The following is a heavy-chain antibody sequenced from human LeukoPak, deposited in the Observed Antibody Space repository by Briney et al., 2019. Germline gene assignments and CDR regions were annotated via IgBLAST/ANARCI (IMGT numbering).Heavy chain of an antibody. D-gene: IGHD6-19*01. J-gene: IGHJ4*02. Sequence: GGSLRLSCAASGFTFSSYGMHWVRQAPGKGLEWVAFIRYDGSNKYYADSVKGRFTISRDNSKNTLYLQMNSLRAEDTAVYYCAKFGGIAVAGTVYWGQGTLVTVSS. CDR2: IRYDGSNK. V-gene: IGHV3-30*02. CDR3: AKFGGIAVAGTVY. CDR1: GFTFSSYG.